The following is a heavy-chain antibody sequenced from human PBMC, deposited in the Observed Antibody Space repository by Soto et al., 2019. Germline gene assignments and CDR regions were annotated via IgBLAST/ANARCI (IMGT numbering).Heavy chain of an antibody. Sequence: GESLKISCKGSGYSFTSYWIGWVRQMPGKGLEWMGIIYPGDSDTRYSPSFQGQVTISADKSISTAYLQWSSLKASDTAMYYCASHSAAATERFDYWGQGTLVTVSS. CDR3: ASHSAAATERFDY. V-gene: IGHV5-51*01. J-gene: IGHJ4*02. D-gene: IGHD6-13*01. CDR1: GYSFTSYW. CDR2: IYPGDSDT.